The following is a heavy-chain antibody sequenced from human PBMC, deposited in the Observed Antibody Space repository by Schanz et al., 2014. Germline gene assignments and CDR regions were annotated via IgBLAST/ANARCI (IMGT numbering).Heavy chain of an antibody. CDR1: GGPFSRST. J-gene: IGHJ5*01. CDR2: IVPLLNVT. D-gene: IGHD3-10*01. Sequence: QVLLVQSGAAVKKPGSSVKVSCKASGGPFSRSTINWVRQAPGQGLELMGRIVPLLNVTNYTQKFQGRVTITADKSANTVYMELDSLRSEDTAIYFCGEYGSDSYTDPWGQGTLVSVSS. CDR3: GEYGSDSYTDP. V-gene: IGHV1-69*02.